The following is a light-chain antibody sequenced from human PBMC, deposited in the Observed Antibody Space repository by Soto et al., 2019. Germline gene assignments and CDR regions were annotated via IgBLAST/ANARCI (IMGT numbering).Light chain of an antibody. CDR1: SSDVGGYNY. V-gene: IGLV2-8*01. Sequence: QSALTQPPSASGSPGQSVTISCTGTSSDVGGYNYVSWYQQHPGKATKLMLYEVNKRPSGVPDRFSGSKSGNTASLTVSGLQAEDEADYYCSSYAGSNNAVFGTGTKVTVL. CDR2: EVN. J-gene: IGLJ1*01. CDR3: SSYAGSNNAV.